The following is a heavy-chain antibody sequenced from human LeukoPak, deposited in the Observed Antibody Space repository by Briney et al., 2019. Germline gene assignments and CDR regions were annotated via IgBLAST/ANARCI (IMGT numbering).Heavy chain of an antibody. CDR2: IIPIFGTA. V-gene: IGHV1-69*13. D-gene: IGHD3-22*01. J-gene: IGHJ4*02. CDR1: GGTFSSYA. CDR3: AKFSRGRSSGYYYGFDY. Sequence: SVKVSCKASGGTFSSYAISWVRQAPGQGLEWMGGIIPIFGTANYAQKFQGRVMITADESTSTAYMELSSLRSEDTAVYYCAKFSRGRSSGYYYGFDYWGQGTLVTVSS.